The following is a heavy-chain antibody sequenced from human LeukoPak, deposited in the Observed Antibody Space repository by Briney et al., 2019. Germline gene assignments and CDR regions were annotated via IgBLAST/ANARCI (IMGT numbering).Heavy chain of an antibody. D-gene: IGHD3-3*01. CDR3: AKASWVSSADAVL. V-gene: IGHV3-23*01. J-gene: IGHJ4*02. CDR2: LRGDGET. CDR1: GFTFSSYA. Sequence: GGSLRLSCAASGFTFSSYAMSWVRQAPARGLEWVSSLRGDGETFYGDSVKGRFTLSRDESRNTVYLQMNDLRVEDTAVYFCAKASWVSSADAVLWGQGTVVTVSS.